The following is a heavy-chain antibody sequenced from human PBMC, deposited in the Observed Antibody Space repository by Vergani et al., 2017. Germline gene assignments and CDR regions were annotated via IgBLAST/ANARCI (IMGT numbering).Heavy chain of an antibody. CDR2: IGYDGRIK. J-gene: IGHJ4*02. V-gene: IGHV3-30*02. CDR3: AKDGRENSDYGYFDY. D-gene: IGHD4-17*01. Sequence: QVQLVETGGGVVQPGGSLRLYCATSGVSFNTYGAHWVRQAPGKGLEWVAFIGYDGRIKYNVDSVKGRFTISRDTSKKTLSLQMRSLRADDTAVYYCAKDGRENSDYGYFDYWGQGTLVTVSS. CDR1: GVSFNTYG.